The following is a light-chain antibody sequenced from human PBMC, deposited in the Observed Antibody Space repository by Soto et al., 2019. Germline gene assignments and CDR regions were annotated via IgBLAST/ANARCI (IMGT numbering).Light chain of an antibody. CDR1: KSISTY. V-gene: IGKV1-33*01. CDR3: QQYHNVPLT. CDR2: TAS. J-gene: IGKJ5*01. Sequence: DIQMTQSPSSLSASVGDRVTIICRASKSISTYLNWYQQKPGKAPNLLIYTASSLESGVPSRFSGSKSGTDFTFSISSLQPEDFATYYCQQYHNVPLTFGQGTRLEIK.